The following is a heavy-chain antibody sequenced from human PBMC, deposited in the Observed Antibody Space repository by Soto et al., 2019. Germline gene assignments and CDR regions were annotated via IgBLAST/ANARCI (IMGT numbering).Heavy chain of an antibody. CDR1: GFTFSSYA. CDR2: ISVSGGDT. V-gene: IGHV3-23*01. CDR3: AVHVPSGNRDFDD. J-gene: IGHJ4*02. Sequence: GGSLRLSCAASGFTFSSYAMNWVRQAPWKGLKWVSAISVSGGDTYYADSVKGRFTISRDNSKNTLYLQMNSLRAEDTAVYYWAVHVPSGNRDFDDWGRGALVTVSS.